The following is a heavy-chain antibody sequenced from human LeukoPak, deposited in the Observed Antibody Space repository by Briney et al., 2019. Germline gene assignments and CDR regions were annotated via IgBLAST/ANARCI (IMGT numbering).Heavy chain of an antibody. CDR2: IIPLFGST. CDR3: ARAGYYDSSGHFDY. CDR1: GGTLSYHA. J-gene: IGHJ4*02. D-gene: IGHD3-22*01. V-gene: IGHV1-69*05. Sequence: GASVKVSCKASGGTLSYHAVSWVRQAPGQGLEWMGGIIPLFGSTKYAQKFQGRVTITTDESTSAAYMELSSLRSEDTAVYYCARAGYYDSSGHFDYWGQGTLVTVSS.